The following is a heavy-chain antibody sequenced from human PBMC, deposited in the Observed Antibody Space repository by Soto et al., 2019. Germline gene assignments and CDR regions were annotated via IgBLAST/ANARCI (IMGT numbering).Heavy chain of an antibody. CDR2: IYYSGST. CDR3: ARRGGYPTIDY. Sequence: PSETLSLTCTVSGGSISSSSYYWGWIRQPPGKGLEWIGSIYYSGSTYYKPSLKSRVTISVDTSKNQFYLKLRSMTAADTAVYYCARRGGYPTIDYWGQGTLVTVSS. V-gene: IGHV4-39*01. D-gene: IGHD1-26*01. J-gene: IGHJ4*02. CDR1: GGSISSSSYY.